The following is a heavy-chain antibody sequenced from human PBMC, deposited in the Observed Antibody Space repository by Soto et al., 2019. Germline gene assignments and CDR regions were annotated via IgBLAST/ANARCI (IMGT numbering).Heavy chain of an antibody. CDR2: ISYDGSKK. Sequence: QVQLVESGGGVVQPGRSLRLSCAASGFTFRTNGMHWVRQAPGKGLEWVAIISYDGSKKYYADSVKGRLTISRDNSKNTLYLRMNSLGAEDTAVYYCAKDRVESGLGEIDYWGQGTLVTVSS. J-gene: IGHJ4*02. D-gene: IGHD3-16*01. V-gene: IGHV3-30*18. CDR1: GFTFRTNG. CDR3: AKDRVESGLGEIDY.